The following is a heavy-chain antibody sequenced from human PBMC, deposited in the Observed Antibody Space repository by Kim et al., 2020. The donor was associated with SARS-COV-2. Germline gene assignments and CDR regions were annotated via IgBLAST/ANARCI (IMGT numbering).Heavy chain of an antibody. Sequence: SETLSLTCTVSGGSISSYYWSWIRQPAGKGLEWIGRIYTSGSTNYNPSLKSRVTMSVDTSKNQFSLKLSSVTAADTAVYYCARVGGVYDSSGYYFDYWGQGTLVTVSS. CDR3: ARVGGVYDSSGYYFDY. CDR1: GGSISSYY. J-gene: IGHJ4*02. CDR2: IYTSGST. D-gene: IGHD3-22*01. V-gene: IGHV4-4*07.